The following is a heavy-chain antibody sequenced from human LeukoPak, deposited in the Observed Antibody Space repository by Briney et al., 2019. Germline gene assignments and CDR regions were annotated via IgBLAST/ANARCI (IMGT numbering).Heavy chain of an antibody. Sequence: GASVKVSCKASGYTFTSYYMRWVRQAPGQGLEWMGIINPSGGSTSYAQKFQGRATMTRDTSTSTAYMELRSLRSDDTAVYYCARHPIVVVPAAGYYMDVWGKGTTVTVSS. CDR1: GYTFTSYY. J-gene: IGHJ6*03. CDR2: INPSGGST. D-gene: IGHD2-2*01. CDR3: ARHPIVVVPAAGYYMDV. V-gene: IGHV1-46*01.